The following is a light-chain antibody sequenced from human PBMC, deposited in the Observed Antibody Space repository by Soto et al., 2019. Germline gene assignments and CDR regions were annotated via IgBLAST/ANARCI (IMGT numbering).Light chain of an antibody. CDR3: QQRSNWPWGVT. CDR1: QSISRS. CDR2: DAS. J-gene: IGKJ1*01. Sequence: IGLTQSPAILSVSQEERATLSCRAIQSISRSLAWYQQKPGQAPRLLISDASTRATGIPARFSGSGSGTDFTLTISSLEPEDFAVYYCQQRSNWPWGVTFGQGTKVDIK. V-gene: IGKV3-11*01.